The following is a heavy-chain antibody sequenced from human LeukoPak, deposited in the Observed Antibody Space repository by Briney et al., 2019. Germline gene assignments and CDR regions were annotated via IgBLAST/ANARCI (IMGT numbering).Heavy chain of an antibody. CDR2: LYPGDSDT. V-gene: IGHV5-51*01. CDR3: ARRGEAMDPFDY. Sequence: GESLKISCQGSGYSFTSYWIGWVRQMPGKGLEWMGILYPGDSDTRYSPSFQGQVTISADKSINTAYLQWSSLKASDTAIYYCARRGEAMDPFDYWGQGTLVTVSS. CDR1: GYSFTSYW. J-gene: IGHJ4*02. D-gene: IGHD5-18*01.